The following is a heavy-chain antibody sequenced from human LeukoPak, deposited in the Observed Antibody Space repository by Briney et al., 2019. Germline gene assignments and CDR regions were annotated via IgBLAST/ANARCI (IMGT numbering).Heavy chain of an antibody. CDR2: FDHEDGET. CDR1: GYTLTELS. V-gene: IGHV1-24*01. D-gene: IGHD1-26*01. Sequence: AASVKVSCKVSGYTLTELSMHWVRQAPGKGLEWMGGFDHEDGETIYAQKFQGRVTMTEDTSTHRAYMELSSRRSEDTAVYYSATVRGRDTFDYWGQGTLVTVSS. J-gene: IGHJ4*02. CDR3: ATVRGRDTFDY.